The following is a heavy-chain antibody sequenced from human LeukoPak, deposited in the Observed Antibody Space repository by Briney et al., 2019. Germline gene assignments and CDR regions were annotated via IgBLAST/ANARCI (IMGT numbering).Heavy chain of an antibody. D-gene: IGHD3-3*01. Sequence: PSQTLSLTCTVSGGSISSGDYYWSWIRQPPGKGLEWIGYIYYSGSTNYNPSLKSRVTISVDTSKNQFSLKLSSVTAADTAVYYCARGRSPAYYDFWSGYLYFDYWGQGTLVTVSS. CDR1: GGSISSGDYY. J-gene: IGHJ4*02. V-gene: IGHV4-30-4*01. CDR2: IYYSGST. CDR3: ARGRSPAYYDFWSGYLYFDY.